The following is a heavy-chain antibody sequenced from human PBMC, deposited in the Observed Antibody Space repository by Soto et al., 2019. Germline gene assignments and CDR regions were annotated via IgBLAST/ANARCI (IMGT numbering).Heavy chain of an antibody. CDR1: GGSISSGDYY. CDR3: ARVGNADYSNFD. J-gene: IGHJ4*02. Sequence: TVSGGSISSGDYYWSWIRQPPGKGLEWIGYIYYSGSTYYNPSLKSRVTISVDTSKNQFSLKLSSVTAADTAVYYCARVGNADYSNFDWGQGTLVTVSS. V-gene: IGHV4-30-4*01. D-gene: IGHD4-4*01. CDR2: IYYSGST.